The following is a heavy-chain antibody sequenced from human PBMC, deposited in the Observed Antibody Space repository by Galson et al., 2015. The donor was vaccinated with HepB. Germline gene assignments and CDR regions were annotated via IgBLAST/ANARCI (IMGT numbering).Heavy chain of an antibody. CDR2: VDPEDGET. CDR3: ATDGPGIAVAGFDY. CDR1: GYTFTNYL. Sequence: VKVSCKASGYTFTNYLIHWVRQAPRQGLEWMGLVDPEDGETIYAEKFQGRVTITADTSTDTAYMELSSLRSEDTAVYYCATDGPGIAVAGFDYWGQGTLVTVSS. V-gene: IGHV1-69-2*01. D-gene: IGHD6-19*01. J-gene: IGHJ4*02.